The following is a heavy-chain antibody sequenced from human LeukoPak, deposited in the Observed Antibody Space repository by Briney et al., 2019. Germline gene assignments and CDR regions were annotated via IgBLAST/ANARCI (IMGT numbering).Heavy chain of an antibody. CDR3: AKDGRRLRSEGGIDY. CDR2: ISYDGSNK. J-gene: IGHJ4*02. Sequence: GGSLRLSCAASGFTFSSYGMHWVRQAPGKGLEWVAVISYDGSNKYYADSVKGRFTISRDNSKNTLYLQMNSLRAEDTAVYYCAKDGRRLRSEGGIDYWGQGALVTVSS. V-gene: IGHV3-30*18. D-gene: IGHD4-17*01. CDR1: GFTFSSYG.